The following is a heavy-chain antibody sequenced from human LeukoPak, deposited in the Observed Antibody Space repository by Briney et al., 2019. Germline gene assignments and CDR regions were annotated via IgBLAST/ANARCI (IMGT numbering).Heavy chain of an antibody. D-gene: IGHD3-16*02. J-gene: IGHJ6*03. CDR2: IHPGDSRT. Sequence: GESLQISFQGSGYRFTSYWIGWVRPMPGKGLEWMGIIHPGDSRTVYSPSFQGQVTISADKSISTAYLHWSSLEASDTAMYYCARHLSDYFYMDVWGKGTTITISS. CDR1: GYRFTSYW. V-gene: IGHV5-51*01. CDR3: ARHLSDYFYMDV.